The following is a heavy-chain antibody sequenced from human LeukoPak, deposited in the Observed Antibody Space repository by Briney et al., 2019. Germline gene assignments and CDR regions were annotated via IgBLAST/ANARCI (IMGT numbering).Heavy chain of an antibody. CDR3: ANRLGGSGWNGGYFLH. CDR2: IYWDDAK. J-gene: IGHJ1*01. D-gene: IGHD6-19*01. CDR1: GFSLSTTGVG. Sequence: SGPTLLNPTQPLTLTCTFSGFSLSTTGVGVGWIRRPPGKALEWLALIYWDDAKRYSPSLKSRLTITKDTSKNQVVLTMTNMDPVDTATYYCANRLGGSGWNGGYFLHWGQGTLVTVSS. V-gene: IGHV2-5*02.